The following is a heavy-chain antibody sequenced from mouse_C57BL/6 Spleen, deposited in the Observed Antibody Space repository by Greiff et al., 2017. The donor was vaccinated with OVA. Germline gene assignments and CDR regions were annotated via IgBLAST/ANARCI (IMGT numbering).Heavy chain of an antibody. CDR1: GYTFTSYW. CDR3: ARSRSNYYAMDY. Sequence: VQLQQPGAELVKPGASVKLSCKASGYTFTSYWMQWVKQRPGQGLEWIGEIDPSDSYTNYNQKFKGKATLTVDPSSSTAYMQLSSLTSEDSAVYYCARSRSNYYAMDYWGQGTSVTVSS. D-gene: IGHD2-5*01. V-gene: IGHV1-50*01. J-gene: IGHJ4*01. CDR2: IDPSDSYT.